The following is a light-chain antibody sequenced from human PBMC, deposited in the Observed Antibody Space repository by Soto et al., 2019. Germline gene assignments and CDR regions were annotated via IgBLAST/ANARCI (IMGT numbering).Light chain of an antibody. V-gene: IGKV1-5*03. CDR2: QAS. J-gene: IGKJ4*01. Sequence: DIQMTQSPSTLSASVGDRVTLTCRASQTINRWLAWYQQRPGKGPKLLIHQASSLEGGVPSRFSGSGSGTEFTLTISSLQPDDFANYFCLQYNHYPLTFGGGTKVEIK. CDR3: LQYNHYPLT. CDR1: QTINRW.